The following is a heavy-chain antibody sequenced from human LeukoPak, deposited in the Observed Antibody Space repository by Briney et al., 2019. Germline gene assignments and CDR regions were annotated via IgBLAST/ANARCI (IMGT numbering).Heavy chain of an antibody. V-gene: IGHV3-53*01. Sequence: GGSLRLSCAASGFSFSSHWMTWVRQAPGKGLEWVSVIYGGGRTYYADSVKGRFTISRDNSKNTLYLQMNSLRAEDTAVYYCARESYYYMDVWGKGTTVTVSS. J-gene: IGHJ6*03. CDR1: GFSFSSHW. CDR2: IYGGGRT. CDR3: ARESYYYMDV.